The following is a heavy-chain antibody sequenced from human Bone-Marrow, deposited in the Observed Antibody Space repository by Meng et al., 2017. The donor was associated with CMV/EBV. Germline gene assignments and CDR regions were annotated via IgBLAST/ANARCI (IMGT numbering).Heavy chain of an antibody. D-gene: IGHD6-19*01. Sequence: SVKVSCKASGGTFSSYAISWVRQAPGQGLEWMGGIIPIFGTANYAQKFQGRVTITTDESTSTAHMELSSLRSEDTAVYYCARGAVAGTLLLHSFDYWGQGTLVTVSS. CDR2: IIPIFGTA. CDR3: ARGAVAGTLLLHSFDY. J-gene: IGHJ4*02. V-gene: IGHV1-69*05. CDR1: GGTFSSYA.